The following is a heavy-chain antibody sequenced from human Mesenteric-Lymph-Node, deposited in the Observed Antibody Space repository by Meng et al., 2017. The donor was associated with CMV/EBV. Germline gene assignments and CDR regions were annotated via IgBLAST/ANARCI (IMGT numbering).Heavy chain of an antibody. CDR2: INHSGST. Sequence: GSLRLSCAVYGGSFSGYYWSWIRQPPGKGLEWIGEINHSGSTNYNPSLKSRVTISVDTSKNQFSLKLSSVTAADTAVYYCARGSVARITIFGVVLPRTNWFDPWGQGTLVTVSS. J-gene: IGHJ5*02. V-gene: IGHV4-34*01. D-gene: IGHD3-3*01. CDR3: ARGSVARITIFGVVLPRTNWFDP. CDR1: GGSFSGYY.